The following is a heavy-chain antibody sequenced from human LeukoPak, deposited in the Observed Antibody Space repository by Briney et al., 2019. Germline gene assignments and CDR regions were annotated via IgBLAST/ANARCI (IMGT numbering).Heavy chain of an antibody. V-gene: IGHV1-18*04. D-gene: IGHD4-17*01. Sequence: ASVKVSCKASGYTFTGYYMHWVRQAPGQGLEWMGWISAYNGNTNYAQKLQGRVTMTTDTSTSTAYMELRSLRSDDTAVYYCARSFYGDYYYYYYMDVWGKGTTVTVSS. CDR1: GYTFTGYY. CDR3: ARSFYGDYYYYYYMDV. J-gene: IGHJ6*03. CDR2: ISAYNGNT.